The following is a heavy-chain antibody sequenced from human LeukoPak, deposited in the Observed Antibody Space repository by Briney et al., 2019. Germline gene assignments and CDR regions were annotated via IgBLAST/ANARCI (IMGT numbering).Heavy chain of an antibody. V-gene: IGHV3-30*03. CDR3: ASPARWIQLWYSFDY. CDR2: ISYDGSNK. J-gene: IGHJ4*02. Sequence: PGGSLRLSCAASGFTFSSYGMHWVRQAPGKGLEGVAVISYDGSNKYYADSVKGRFTISRDNSKNTLYLQMNSLRAEDTAVYYCASPARWIQLWYSFDYWGQGTLVTVSS. CDR1: GFTFSSYG. D-gene: IGHD5-18*01.